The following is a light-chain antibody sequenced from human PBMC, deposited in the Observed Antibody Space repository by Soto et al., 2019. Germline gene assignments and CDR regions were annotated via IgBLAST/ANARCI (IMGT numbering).Light chain of an antibody. Sequence: DIQMTQSPSTLSASLGDGVTITWRASQSVSSWLAWYQQKPGKAPKLLIYKASSLESGVPSRFSGSGSGTEFTLTISSLQPDDFATYYCQQYNSYSVTFGQGTKVDIK. J-gene: IGKJ1*01. CDR1: QSVSSW. CDR3: QQYNSYSVT. CDR2: KAS. V-gene: IGKV1-5*03.